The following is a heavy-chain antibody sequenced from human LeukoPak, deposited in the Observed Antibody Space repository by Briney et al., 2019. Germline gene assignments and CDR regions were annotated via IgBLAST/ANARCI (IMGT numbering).Heavy chain of an antibody. CDR3: AREGYSSSWGY. CDR1: GFIASSNY. D-gene: IGHD6-13*01. J-gene: IGHJ4*02. V-gene: IGHV3-53*01. CDR2: IYSGGNI. Sequence: GGSLRLSCAASGFIASSNYMSWVRQAPGKGLEWVSVIYSGGNIYHADSVKGRFTISRDNSKNTLYLQMNSLRAEDTAIYYCAREGYSSSWGYWGQGTLVTVSS.